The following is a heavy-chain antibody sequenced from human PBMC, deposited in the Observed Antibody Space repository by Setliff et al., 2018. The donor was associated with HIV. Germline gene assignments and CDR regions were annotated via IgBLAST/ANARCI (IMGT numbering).Heavy chain of an antibody. CDR1: GVSFSDYY. V-gene: IGHV4-34*01. CDR3: ARVSSTWWYSIPSYYYHMDV. J-gene: IGHJ6*03. Sequence: SETLSLTCAVYGVSFSDYYWTWIRQPPGKGLEWIGEINHSGRTNCNPSLKSRVTISVDASKNQFSLTLRSVTAADTAVYYCARVSSTWWYSIPSYYYHMDVWGQGTTVTVSS. CDR2: INHSGRT. D-gene: IGHD2-15*01.